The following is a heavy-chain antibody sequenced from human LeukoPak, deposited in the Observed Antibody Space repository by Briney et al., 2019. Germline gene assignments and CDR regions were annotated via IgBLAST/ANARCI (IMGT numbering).Heavy chain of an antibody. Sequence: SETLSLTCTVSGASISSYYWTWIRQPPGKGLEWIGYMSYRGSTNYRTTNYNPSLRGRVTISVDTSKNQFSLKLSSVTAADTAVYYCARVGYSYGYFDYWGQGTLVTVSS. CDR1: GASISSYY. D-gene: IGHD5-18*01. J-gene: IGHJ4*02. CDR2: MSYRGSTNYRTT. CDR3: ARVGYSYGYFDY. V-gene: IGHV4-59*01.